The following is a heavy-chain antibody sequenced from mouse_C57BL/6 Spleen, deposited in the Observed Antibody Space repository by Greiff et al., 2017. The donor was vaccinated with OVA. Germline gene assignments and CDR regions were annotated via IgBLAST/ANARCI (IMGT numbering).Heavy chain of an antibody. J-gene: IGHJ2*01. CDR1: GYAFSSSW. CDR2: IYPGDGDT. Sequence: QVQLKESGPELVKPGASVKISCKASGYAFSSSWMNWVKQRPGKGLEWIGRIYPGDGDTNYNGKFKGKATLTADKSSSTAYMQLSSLTSEDSAVYFCAREIYDGYYVGYYFDYWGQGTTLTVSS. D-gene: IGHD2-3*01. CDR3: AREIYDGYYVGYYFDY. V-gene: IGHV1-82*01.